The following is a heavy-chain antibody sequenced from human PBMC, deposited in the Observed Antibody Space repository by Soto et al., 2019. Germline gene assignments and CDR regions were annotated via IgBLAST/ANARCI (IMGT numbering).Heavy chain of an antibody. CDR3: AKRGSYSAYGELDY. D-gene: IGHD5-12*01. J-gene: IGHJ4*02. CDR2: IGGSGDNT. V-gene: IGHV3-23*01. Sequence: PGGSLRLSCAASGFTFSSYAMTWVRQAPGKGLEWVSGIGGSGDNTYYAESVKGRFTISRDKSKRTLYLQMNSLRAEDTAIYYCAKRGSYSAYGELDYWGQGTLVTVSS. CDR1: GFTFSSYA.